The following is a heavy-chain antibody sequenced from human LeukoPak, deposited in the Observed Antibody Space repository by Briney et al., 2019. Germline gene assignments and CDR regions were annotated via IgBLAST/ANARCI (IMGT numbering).Heavy chain of an antibody. D-gene: IGHD5-24*01. CDR3: AKRWVEDYFEN. Sequence: GGSLRLSCAASGFNFDRYGMHWVRQAPGKGLEWVAFIAYDGNNEDHVDSVKGRFTISRDNSKKALYLQMNSLRGEDTAVYYCAKRWVEDYFENWGQGTLVTVSS. CDR1: GFNFDRYG. V-gene: IGHV3-30*02. J-gene: IGHJ4*02. CDR2: IAYDGNNE.